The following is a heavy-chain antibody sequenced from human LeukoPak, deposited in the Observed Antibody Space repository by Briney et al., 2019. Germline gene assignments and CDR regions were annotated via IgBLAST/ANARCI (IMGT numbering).Heavy chain of an antibody. J-gene: IGHJ4*02. Sequence: SVKVSCKASGGTFSSYAISWVRQAPGQGLEWMGGIIPIFGTANYAQKFQGRVTITTDESTSTAYMELSSLRSEDTAVYYCARNGGFGDLGWDYWGQGTLVTVSS. V-gene: IGHV1-69*05. CDR3: ARNGGFGDLGWDY. CDR1: GGTFSSYA. D-gene: IGHD3-10*01. CDR2: IIPIFGTA.